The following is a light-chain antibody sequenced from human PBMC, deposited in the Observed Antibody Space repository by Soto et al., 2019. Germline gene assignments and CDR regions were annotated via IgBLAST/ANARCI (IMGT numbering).Light chain of an antibody. V-gene: IGKV1-39*01. CDR2: AAS. CDR1: QSISNY. J-gene: IGKJ4*02. Sequence: DIQGTPSSTSVSASVGAIVAXXSLASQSISNYLNWYQQKPGKAPKLLIFAASSLQSGVPSRFSGSRSGPDFTLTISSLQPEDFATYYCQQSYSSPPTVGRGTKVEI. CDR3: QQSYSSPPT.